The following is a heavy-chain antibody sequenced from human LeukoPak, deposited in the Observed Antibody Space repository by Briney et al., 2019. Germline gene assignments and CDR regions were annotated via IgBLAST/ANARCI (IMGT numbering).Heavy chain of an antibody. V-gene: IGHV4-59*10. CDR1: GGSFSGYY. Sequence: SETLSLTCAVYGGSFSGYYWSWIRQPPGKGLEWIGRINTSGSTNYNPSLKSRVTILVDTSKNQFSLKLRSVTAADTAVYYCVTLRKRGGAFDNWGQGTMVTVSS. CDR3: VTLRKRGGAFDN. J-gene: IGHJ3*02. CDR2: INTSGST.